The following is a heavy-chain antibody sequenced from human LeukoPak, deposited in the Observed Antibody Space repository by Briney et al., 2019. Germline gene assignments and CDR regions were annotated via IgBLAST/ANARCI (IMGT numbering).Heavy chain of an antibody. Sequence: GGSLRLSCAASGFTFSDYYMSWIRQAPGKGLEWVSYISSSSSYTNYADSVKGRFTISRDNAKNSLYLQMNSLRAEDTAVYYCARDKPDYYDSSGYYYGHYFDYWGQGALVGVCS. CDR2: ISSSSSYT. CDR3: ARDKPDYYDSSGYYYGHYFDY. J-gene: IGHJ4*02. V-gene: IGHV3-11*05. D-gene: IGHD3-22*01. CDR1: GFTFSDYY.